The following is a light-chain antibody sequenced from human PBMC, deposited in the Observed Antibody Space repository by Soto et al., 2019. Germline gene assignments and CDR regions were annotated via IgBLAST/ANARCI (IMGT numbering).Light chain of an antibody. CDR3: ETWDSNTRL. J-gene: IGLJ3*02. CDR1: SGHSTYI. Sequence: QPVLTQSSSASASLGSSVRLTCTLSSGHSTYIIAWHQQQPGKAPRYLMNLEGSGRYSKGSGVPDRFSGSSSGADRYLTISNLQFEDEADYYCETWDSNTRLFGGGTKLTVL. V-gene: IGLV4-60*02. CDR2: LEGSGRY.